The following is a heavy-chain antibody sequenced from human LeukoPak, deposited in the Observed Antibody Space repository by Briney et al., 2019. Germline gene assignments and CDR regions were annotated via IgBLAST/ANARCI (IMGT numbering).Heavy chain of an antibody. D-gene: IGHD6-6*01. V-gene: IGHV3-66*02. CDR3: ASSSIAARLDY. J-gene: IGHJ4*02. CDR1: GFTVSSNY. CDR2: IYSGGST. Sequence: GGSLRLSCAASGFTVSSNYMSWVRQAPGKGLEWVSVIYSGGSTYYADSVKGRFTISRDNSKNTLYLQMNSLRAEDTAVYYCASSSIAARLDYWGQGTLVTVSP.